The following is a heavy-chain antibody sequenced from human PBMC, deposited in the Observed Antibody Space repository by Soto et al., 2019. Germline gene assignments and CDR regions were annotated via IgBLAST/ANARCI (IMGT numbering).Heavy chain of an antibody. J-gene: IGHJ6*02. Sequence: QVQLVESGGGVVQPGRSLRLSCAASGFTFSSYGMHWVRQAPGKGLEWVAVISYDGSNKYYADSVKGRFTISRDNSKNPLYLQMNSLRAEDTAVYYCAKDRLRSSSSERSGGMDVWGRGTTVTVSS. CDR2: ISYDGSNK. CDR1: GFTFSSYG. D-gene: IGHD6-6*01. V-gene: IGHV3-30*18. CDR3: AKDRLRSSSSERSGGMDV.